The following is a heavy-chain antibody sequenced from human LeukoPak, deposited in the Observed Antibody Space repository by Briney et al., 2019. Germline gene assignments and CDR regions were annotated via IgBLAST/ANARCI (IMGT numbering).Heavy chain of an antibody. V-gene: IGHV1-69*04. CDR1: GGTFSSYA. CDR3: ARGYYYDSSSYLDY. J-gene: IGHJ4*02. D-gene: IGHD3-22*01. CDR2: IIPILGIA. Sequence: SVKVSCKASGGTFSSYAISWVRQAPGQGLEWMGRIIPILGIANYAQKFQGRVTITADKSTSTAYMELSSLRSEDTAVYYCARGYYYDSSSYLDYWGQGTLVTVSS.